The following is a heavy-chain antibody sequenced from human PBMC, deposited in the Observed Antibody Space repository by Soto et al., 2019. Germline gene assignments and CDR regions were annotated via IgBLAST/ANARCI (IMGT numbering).Heavy chain of an antibody. J-gene: IGHJ4*02. Sequence: QVQLVESGGGVVQPGRSLRLSCAASGFTFSSYAMHWVRQAPGKGLEWVAVIAYDGRNKYYADSVKGRFTISRDNSKNTLYLQMNSLRIGDTAVYYCARELESVFDYWGQGTLVTVSS. D-gene: IGHD1-1*01. V-gene: IGHV3-30*04. CDR1: GFTFSSYA. CDR3: ARELESVFDY. CDR2: IAYDGRNK.